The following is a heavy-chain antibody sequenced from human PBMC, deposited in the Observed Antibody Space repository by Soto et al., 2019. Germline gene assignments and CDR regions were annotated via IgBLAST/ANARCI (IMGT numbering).Heavy chain of an antibody. CDR1: GFTFDEYA. Sequence: EVQLVESGGVVVQPGGSLRLSCAASGFTFDEYAMHWVRQAPGKGLEWVSLIGWDGSNRYYADSVQGRFTISRDNSKYSLYLQMNSLRAEDTALYYCAKDISRGPTKNYDFWSGPDYWGQGTLVTVSS. CDR2: IGWDGSNR. CDR3: AKDISRGPTKNYDFWSGPDY. D-gene: IGHD3-3*01. V-gene: IGHV3-43D*04. J-gene: IGHJ4*02.